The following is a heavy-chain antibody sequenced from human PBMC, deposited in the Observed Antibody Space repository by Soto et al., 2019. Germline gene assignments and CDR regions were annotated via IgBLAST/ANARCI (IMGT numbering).Heavy chain of an antibody. CDR2: IRSKAYGGTT. V-gene: IGHV3-49*04. CDR3: TRDTGGSYPQYFQH. Sequence: PGGSLRLSCTASGFTFGDYAMSWVRQAPGKGLEWVGFIRSKAYGGTTEYAASVKGRFTISRDDSKSIAYLQMNSLKTEDTAVYYCTRDTGGSYPQYFQHWGQGTLVTVSS. J-gene: IGHJ1*01. CDR1: GFTFGDYA. D-gene: IGHD1-26*01.